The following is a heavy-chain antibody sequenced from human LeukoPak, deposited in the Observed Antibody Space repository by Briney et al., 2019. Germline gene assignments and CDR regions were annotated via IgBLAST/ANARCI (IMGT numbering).Heavy chain of an antibody. J-gene: IGHJ4*02. D-gene: IGHD4-17*01. Sequence: SETLSLTCTVSGGSISSGGYYWSWIRQPPGKGLEWIGEINHSGSTNYNPSLKSRVTISVDTSKNQFSLKLSSVTAADTAVYYCARWSDYGDYYFDYWGQGTLVTVSS. V-gene: IGHV4-39*07. CDR2: INHSGST. CDR1: GGSISSGGYY. CDR3: ARWSDYGDYYFDY.